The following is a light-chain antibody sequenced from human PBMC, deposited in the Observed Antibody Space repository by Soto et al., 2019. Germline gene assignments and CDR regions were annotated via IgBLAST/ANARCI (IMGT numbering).Light chain of an antibody. CDR2: ESN. J-gene: IGLJ1*01. Sequence: QSVLTQPPSVSAAPGQKVTISCSGSSSNIGNNYVSWYQQLPGAAPKLLIYESNRRPSGIPDRFSGSKSATSATLGITGLQTGDEADYYCGTWDNSLGGYVFGTGTKVTVL. CDR3: GTWDNSLGGYV. CDR1: SSNIGNNY. V-gene: IGLV1-51*02.